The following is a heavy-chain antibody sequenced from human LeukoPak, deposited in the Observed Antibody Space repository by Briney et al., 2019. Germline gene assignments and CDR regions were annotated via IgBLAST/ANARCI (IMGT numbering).Heavy chain of an antibody. CDR2: INPNSGGT. CDR3: ARGGLVTYSSSSNFDY. D-gene: IGHD6-6*01. V-gene: IGHV1-2*02. CDR1: GYTFTGYY. J-gene: IGHJ4*02. Sequence: GASVKVSCKASGYTFTGYYMHWVRQAPGQGLEWMGWINPNSGGTNYVQKFQGRVTMTRDTSISTAYMELSRLRSDDTAVYYCARGGLVTYSSSSNFDYWGQGTLVTVSS.